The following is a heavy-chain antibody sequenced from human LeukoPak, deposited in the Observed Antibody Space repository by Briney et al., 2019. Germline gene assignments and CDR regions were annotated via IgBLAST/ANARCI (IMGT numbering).Heavy chain of an antibody. CDR2: ISYDGSNK. V-gene: IGHV3-30*04. CDR1: GFTFSSYA. CDR3: AKDLIVVVPAAPDY. J-gene: IGHJ4*02. D-gene: IGHD2-2*01. Sequence: AGGSLRLSCAASGFTFSSYAMHWVRQAPGKGLEWVAVISYDGSNKYYADSVKGRFTISRDNSKNTLYLQMNSPRAEDTAVYYCAKDLIVVVPAAPDYWGQGTLVTVSS.